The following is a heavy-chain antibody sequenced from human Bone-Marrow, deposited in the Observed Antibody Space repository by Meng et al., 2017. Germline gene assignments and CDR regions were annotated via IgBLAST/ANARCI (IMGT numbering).Heavy chain of an antibody. CDR2: ISSSGSTI. CDR1: GFTFSSYE. Sequence: GESLKISCAASGFTFSSYEMNWVRQAPGKGLEWVSYISSSGSTIYYADSVKGRFTISRDNAKNSLYLQMNSLRAEDTAVYYCARVPNFFMIVVANDAFDIWGQGTMVTVSS. D-gene: IGHD3-22*01. V-gene: IGHV3-48*03. J-gene: IGHJ3*02. CDR3: ARVPNFFMIVVANDAFDI.